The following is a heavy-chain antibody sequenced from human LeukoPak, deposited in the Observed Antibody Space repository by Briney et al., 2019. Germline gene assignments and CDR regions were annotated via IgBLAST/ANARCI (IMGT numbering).Heavy chain of an antibody. CDR3: ASLEGTTYYDY. Sequence: GGSLRLSCAASGFTLSSYAMHWVRQAPGKGLEWVAVISYDGSNKYYADSVKGRFTISRDNSKNTLYLQMNTLRAEDTAVYYCASLEGTTYYDYWGQGTLVTVSS. CDR2: ISYDGSNK. J-gene: IGHJ4*02. V-gene: IGHV3-30*14. CDR1: GFTLSSYA. D-gene: IGHD1-7*01.